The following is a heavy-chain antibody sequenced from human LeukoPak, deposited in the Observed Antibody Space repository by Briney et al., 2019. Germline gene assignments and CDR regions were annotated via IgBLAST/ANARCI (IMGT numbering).Heavy chain of an antibody. CDR2: MNPNSGNT. Sequence: ASVKVSCKASGYTFTSYDINWVRQATGQGLEWMGRMNPNSGNTGYAQKFQGRVTITRNTSISTAYMELSSLRSEDTAVYYCAVRYGTGNAFDIWGQGTMVTVSS. CDR1: GYTFTSYD. V-gene: IGHV1-8*03. J-gene: IGHJ3*02. D-gene: IGHD1-14*01. CDR3: AVRYGTGNAFDI.